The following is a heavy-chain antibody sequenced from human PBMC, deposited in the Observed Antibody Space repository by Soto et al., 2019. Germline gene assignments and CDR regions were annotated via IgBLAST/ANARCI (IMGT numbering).Heavy chain of an antibody. J-gene: IGHJ4*02. CDR2: IYHSGST. CDR3: ARLSNYDSSGYPN. Sequence: LSVTCAVSVCSISISNLWSWVRQPPGKGLEWIGEIYHSGSTNYNPSLKSRVTISVDKSKNQFSLKLSSVTAADTAVYYCARLSNYDSSGYPNWGQGTLVTVSS. CDR1: VCSISISNL. V-gene: IGHV4-4*02. D-gene: IGHD3-22*01.